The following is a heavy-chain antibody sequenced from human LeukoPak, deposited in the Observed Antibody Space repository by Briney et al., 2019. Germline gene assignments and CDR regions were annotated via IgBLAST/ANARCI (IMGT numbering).Heavy chain of an antibody. CDR2: ISSSGGTI. Sequence: GGSLRLSCAASGFTFSSYAMNRVRQAPGKGLEWVSTISSSGGTIYYADSVKGRFTISRDNSNNTLYLQMNSLRAEDTAVYYCAKDPSGGTGYHGTARFDFWGQGTLVTVSS. J-gene: IGHJ4*02. D-gene: IGHD3/OR15-3a*01. CDR1: GFTFSSYA. V-gene: IGHV3-23*01. CDR3: AKDPSGGTGYHGTARFDF.